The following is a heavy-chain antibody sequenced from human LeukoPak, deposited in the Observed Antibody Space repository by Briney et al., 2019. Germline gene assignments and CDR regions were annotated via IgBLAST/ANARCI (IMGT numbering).Heavy chain of an antibody. CDR3: ARHKYNWNYGPFDY. D-gene: IGHD1-7*01. Sequence: GGSLRLSCAASGFTFSSYSMNWVRQAPGKGLEWVSSISSSSSYIYYADSVKGRFTISRDNAKNSLYLQMNSLRAEDTAVYYCARHKYNWNYGPFDYWGQGTLVTVSS. CDR1: GFTFSSYS. J-gene: IGHJ4*02. CDR2: ISSSSSYI. V-gene: IGHV3-21*01.